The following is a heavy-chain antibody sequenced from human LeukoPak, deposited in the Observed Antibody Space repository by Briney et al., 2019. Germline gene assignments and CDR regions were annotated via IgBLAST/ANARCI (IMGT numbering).Heavy chain of an antibody. CDR3: ARGDYDFWSGYYPDY. D-gene: IGHD3-3*01. Sequence: GGSLRLSCAASGFTFSGYSMNWVRQAPGKGLGWVSSISSSSSYIYYADSVKGRFTISRDNAKNSLYLQMNSLRAEDTAVYYCARGDYDFWSGYYPDYWGQGTLVTVSS. J-gene: IGHJ4*02. CDR2: ISSSSSYI. V-gene: IGHV3-21*01. CDR1: GFTFSGYS.